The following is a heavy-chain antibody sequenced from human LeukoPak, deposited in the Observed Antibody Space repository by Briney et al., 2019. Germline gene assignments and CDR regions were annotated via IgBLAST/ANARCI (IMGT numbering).Heavy chain of an antibody. CDR1: GYTFTGYY. Sequence: ASVKVSCKASGYTFTGYYMHWVRQAPGQGLEWMGWINPNSGGTSYAQKFQGRVTMTRDTSISTAYMELSRLRSDDTAVYYCARDGYYYDSSGYFGAYWGQGTLVTVSS. CDR2: INPNSGGT. CDR3: ARDGYYYDSSGYFGAY. V-gene: IGHV1-2*02. D-gene: IGHD3-22*01. J-gene: IGHJ4*02.